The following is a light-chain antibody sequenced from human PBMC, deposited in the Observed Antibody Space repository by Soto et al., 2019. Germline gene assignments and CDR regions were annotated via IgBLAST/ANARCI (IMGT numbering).Light chain of an antibody. J-gene: IGKJ1*01. Sequence: DIQMTQSPSSLSASVGDEVTITCRASQTIMTYLNWYQLKPGKPPRLLIYAASSLQSGVPSRFSGSGSGTDFTLTISSLQPEDFAIYYCQQSYSNPPTFGQGTKVDIK. CDR3: QQSYSNPPT. V-gene: IGKV1-39*01. CDR2: AAS. CDR1: QTIMTY.